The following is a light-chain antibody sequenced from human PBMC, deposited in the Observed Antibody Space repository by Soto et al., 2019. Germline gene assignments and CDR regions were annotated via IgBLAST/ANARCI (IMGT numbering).Light chain of an antibody. J-gene: IGLJ2*01. CDR1: SSDVAGSDY. CDR3: SSFARGDNPHVL. CDR2: EVT. V-gene: IGLV2-8*01. Sequence: QSALTRPPSASGSPGESVTISCTGTSSDVAGSDYVSWYQQHPGKAPKLIIYEVTKRPAGVPDRFSGSKSGNTASLTVSGLQADDESYYYCSSFARGDNPHVLFGGGTQLTVL.